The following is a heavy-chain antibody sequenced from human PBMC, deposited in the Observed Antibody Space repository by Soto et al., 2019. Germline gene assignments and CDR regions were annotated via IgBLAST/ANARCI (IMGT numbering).Heavy chain of an antibody. CDR1: GFTFSSYG. CDR2: MWYDGSNK. CDR3: ARGDYYYYGMDA. V-gene: IGHV3-33*01. Sequence: GGSLRLSCAASGFTFSSYGMHWVRQAPGKGLEWVAVMWYDGSNKYYADSVKGRFTISRDNSKNTLYLQMNSLRAEDTAVYDCARGDYYYYGMDARGQGTTVTVSS. J-gene: IGHJ6*02.